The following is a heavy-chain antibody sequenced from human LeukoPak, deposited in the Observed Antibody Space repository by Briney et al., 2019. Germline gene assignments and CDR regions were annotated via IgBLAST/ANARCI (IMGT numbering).Heavy chain of an antibody. CDR1: GFTFSSYW. J-gene: IGHJ4*02. D-gene: IGHD6-19*01. V-gene: IGHV3-7*05. CDR2: IKEDGSRN. CDR3: ERQLSGWYDADPY. Sequence: PGGSLRLSCAASGFTFSSYWMSWFRQAPRERLQGGANIKEDGSRNHYVDSVKGRFTISRDNSKSSLYLQMNSLRAEDTAVYYCERQLSGWYDADPYWGEGTLVTVSS.